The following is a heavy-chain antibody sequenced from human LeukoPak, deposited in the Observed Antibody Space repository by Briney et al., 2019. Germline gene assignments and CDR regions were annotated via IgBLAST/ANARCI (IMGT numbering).Heavy chain of an antibody. Sequence: ASVKVSCTASGYTFTSYGISWVRQAPGQGLEWMGWISAYNGNTNYAQKPQSRVTMTTDTSTSTAYVELRSLRSDDTAVYYCAREDIVVVGYFDYWGQGTLVTVSS. CDR2: ISAYNGNT. CDR1: GYTFTSYG. D-gene: IGHD2-2*01. J-gene: IGHJ4*02. CDR3: AREDIVVVGYFDY. V-gene: IGHV1-18*01.